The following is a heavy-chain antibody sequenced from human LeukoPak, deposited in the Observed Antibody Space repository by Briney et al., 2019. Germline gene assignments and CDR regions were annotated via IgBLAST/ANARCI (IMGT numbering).Heavy chain of an antibody. J-gene: IGHJ4*02. CDR1: GFTFSSYA. CDR2: ISYDGSNK. V-gene: IGHV3-30*01. Sequence: AGGSLRLSCAASGFTFSSYAMHWVRQAPGKGLEWAAVISYDGSNKFYADSVKGRFTISRDNSKNTLFLQMNSLRAEDTAVYYCARDRSQRAYSYGPDGEWGQGTLVTVSS. D-gene: IGHD5-18*01. CDR3: ARDRSQRAYSYGPDGE.